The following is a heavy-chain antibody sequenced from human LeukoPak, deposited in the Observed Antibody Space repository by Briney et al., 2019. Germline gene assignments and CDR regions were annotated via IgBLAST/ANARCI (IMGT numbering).Heavy chain of an antibody. J-gene: IGHJ4*02. CDR2: INGDGSST. V-gene: IGHV3-74*01. CDR1: GFTFSTYW. CDR3: AREQYSGSYYN. Sequence: GGSLRLSCAASGFTFSTYWMHWVRQAPGKGLVWVPRINGDGSSTTYADSVKGRFTISRDNAKNTLYLQMNSLRAEDTALYYCAREQYSGSYYNWGQGSLVTVSS. D-gene: IGHD1-26*01.